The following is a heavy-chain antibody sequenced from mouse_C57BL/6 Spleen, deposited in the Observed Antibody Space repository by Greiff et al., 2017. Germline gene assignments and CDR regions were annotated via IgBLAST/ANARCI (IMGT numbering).Heavy chain of an antibody. CDR2: IYPGDGDT. V-gene: IGHV1-82*01. Sequence: QVQLQQSGPELVKPGASVKISCKASGYAFSSSWMNWVKQRPGKGLEWIGRIYPGDGDTNYNGKFKGKATRTADKSSSTAYMQLSSLTSEDSAVYFCAREGGYYFDYWGQGTTLTVSS. CDR3: AREGGYYFDY. CDR1: GYAFSSSW. J-gene: IGHJ2*01.